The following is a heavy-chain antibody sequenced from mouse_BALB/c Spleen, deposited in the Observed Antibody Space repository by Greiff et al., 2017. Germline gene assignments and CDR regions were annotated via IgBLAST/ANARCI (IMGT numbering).Heavy chain of an antibody. CDR3: ARGGGRYWYFDV. V-gene: IGHV3-2*02. CDR1: GYSITSDYA. CDR2: ISYSGST. J-gene: IGHJ1*01. Sequence: EVKLVESGPGLVKPSQSLSLTCTVTGYSITSDYAWNWIRQFPGNQLEWMGYISYSGSTSYNPSLKSRISITRDTSKNQFFLQLNSVTTEDTATYYCARGGGRYWYFDVWGAGTTVTVSS.